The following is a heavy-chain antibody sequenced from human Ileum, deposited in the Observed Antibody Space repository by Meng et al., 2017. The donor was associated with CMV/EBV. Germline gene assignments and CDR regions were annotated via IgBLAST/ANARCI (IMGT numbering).Heavy chain of an antibody. D-gene: IGHD2-2*01. CDR3: ARTDCSGPSCKRNFYHGLDV. V-gene: IGHV3-9*01. CDR1: GFTFDDYA. J-gene: IGHJ6*02. Sequence: SLKISCAASGFTFDDYAMHWVRQAPGKGLEWVSGISWNSGSIGYADSVKGRFTISRDNAKNSLYLQMNSLRAEDTALYYCARTDCSGPSCKRNFYHGLDVWGQGTTVTVSS. CDR2: ISWNSGSI.